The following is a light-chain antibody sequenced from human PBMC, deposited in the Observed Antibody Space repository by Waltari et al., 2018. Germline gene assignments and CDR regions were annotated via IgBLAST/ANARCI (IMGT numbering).Light chain of an antibody. V-gene: IGKV3-20*01. Sequence: CLSQGERATLSCGASQMCGRSLAWYQQKPGQAPRLLIYGASIRATGIPDRFSGGGSGTDFSLTISRLEPEDFAAYHCQHYVRLPVTFGQGP. J-gene: IGKJ1*01. CDR3: QHYVRLPVT. CDR1: QMCGRS. CDR2: GAS.